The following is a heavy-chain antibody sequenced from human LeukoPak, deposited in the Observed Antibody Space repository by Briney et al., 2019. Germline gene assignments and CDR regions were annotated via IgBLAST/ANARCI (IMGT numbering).Heavy chain of an antibody. Sequence: GGSLRLSCAASGFTFGSYAMNWVRQAPGKGLEWVSVIYSGGSTYYADSVKGRFTISRDNSKNTLYLQMNSLRAEDTAVYYCARDHPTPYCSGGSCYGGFDYWGQGTLVTVSS. CDR3: ARDHPTPYCSGGSCYGGFDY. J-gene: IGHJ4*02. CDR1: GFTFGSYA. D-gene: IGHD2-15*01. CDR2: IYSGGST. V-gene: IGHV3-53*01.